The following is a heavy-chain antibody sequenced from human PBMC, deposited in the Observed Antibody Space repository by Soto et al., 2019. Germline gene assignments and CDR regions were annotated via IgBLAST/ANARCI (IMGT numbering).Heavy chain of an antibody. V-gene: IGHV3-23*01. Sequence: EVQLLESGGGLVQPGGSLRLSCAASGFTFSTYAMNWVRQAPGKGLEWVSVISGSGSSTYYADSVKGRFTISRDNSKNTLYLQMNSLTAEDTAVYYCAKDPIARVWGWADYWGQGTLVTVSS. D-gene: IGHD2-8*01. CDR1: GFTFSTYA. CDR3: AKDPIARVWGWADY. J-gene: IGHJ4*02. CDR2: ISGSGSST.